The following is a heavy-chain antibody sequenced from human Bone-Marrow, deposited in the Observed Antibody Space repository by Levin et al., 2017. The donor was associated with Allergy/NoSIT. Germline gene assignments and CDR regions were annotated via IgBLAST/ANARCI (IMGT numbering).Heavy chain of an antibody. V-gene: IGHV4-59*08. Sequence: PSETLSLTCSVSGDSISGYYWSWIRQPPGTGLEFIGYIHYTGSTNYNPSLKSRVTMAVDTSKNQFSLKLSSVTAADTAVYYCARHAKSDSQMDGWGKGTTVTVSS. J-gene: IGHJ6*04. CDR2: IHYTGST. CDR3: ARHAKSDSQMDG. D-gene: IGHD2-21*02. CDR1: GDSISGYY.